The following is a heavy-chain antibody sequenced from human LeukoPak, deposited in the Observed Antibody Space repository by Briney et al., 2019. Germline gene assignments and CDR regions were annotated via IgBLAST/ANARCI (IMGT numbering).Heavy chain of an antibody. CDR3: ARGSRGYSYG. CDR2: IYYSGST. V-gene: IGHV4-61*08. J-gene: IGHJ4*02. D-gene: IGHD5-18*01. Sequence: PSETLSLTCTVSGGSISSGGYYWSWIRQPPGKGLEWIGYIYYSGSTNYNPSLKSRVTISVDTSKNQFSLKLSSVTAADTAVYYCARGSRGYSYGWGRGTLVTVSS. CDR1: GGSISSGGYY.